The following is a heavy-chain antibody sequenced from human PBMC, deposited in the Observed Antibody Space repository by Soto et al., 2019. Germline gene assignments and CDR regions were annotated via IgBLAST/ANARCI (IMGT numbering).Heavy chain of an antibody. V-gene: IGHV3-33*01. D-gene: IGHD3-3*01. J-gene: IGHJ6*02. CDR2: IWYDGSNK. Sequence: GSLRLSCAASGFTFSSYGMHWVRQAPGKGLEWVAVIWYDGSNKYYADSVKGRFTISRDNSKNTLYLQMNSLRAEDTAVYYCAREAHYDFWSGYYYYGMDVWGQGTTVTVS. CDR1: GFTFSSYG. CDR3: AREAHYDFWSGYYYYGMDV.